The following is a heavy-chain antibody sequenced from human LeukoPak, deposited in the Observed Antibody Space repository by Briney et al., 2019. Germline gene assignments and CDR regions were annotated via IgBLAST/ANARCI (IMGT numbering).Heavy chain of an antibody. CDR2: IYSDGST. CDR3: VRDRGAYYYDSGY. J-gene: IGHJ4*02. Sequence: GGSLRLSCAASGFTFSSYAMSWVRQAPGKGLEWVSVIYSDGSTYYADSVKGRFTISRDNSKNTLHLQMNGLRAEDTAVYYCVRDRGAYYYDSGYWGQGTLVTVSS. D-gene: IGHD3-10*01. CDR1: GFTFSSYA. V-gene: IGHV3-66*01.